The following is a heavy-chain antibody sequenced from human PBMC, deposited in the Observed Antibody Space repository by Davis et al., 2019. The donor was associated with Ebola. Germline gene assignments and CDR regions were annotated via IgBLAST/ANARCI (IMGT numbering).Heavy chain of an antibody. J-gene: IGHJ4*02. D-gene: IGHD3-3*01. Sequence: AASVKVSCKASGYTFTSYYMHWVRQAPGQGLEWMGVINPSGSTTSYAQNFQGRVSVPRDTSTSTVYMELSSLRSEDTAIYYCAREFPFRVGRYVDYWGQGTLVTGSS. CDR3: AREFPFRVGRYVDY. V-gene: IGHV1-46*01. CDR1: GYTFTSYY. CDR2: INPSGSTT.